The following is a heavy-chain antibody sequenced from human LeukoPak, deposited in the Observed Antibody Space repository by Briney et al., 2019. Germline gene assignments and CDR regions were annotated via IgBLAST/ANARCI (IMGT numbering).Heavy chain of an antibody. D-gene: IGHD6-13*01. Sequence: PSQTLSLTCAVSGGSVSSGGYSWPWLRQPPGKGLEWIGYFYHSGSTYYNPSLKSRVTISVDRSKNQFSLKLGSVTAADTAVYYCASVPAAAHRGYFDFWGQGTLVTVSS. CDR2: FYHSGST. CDR1: GGSVSSGGYS. J-gene: IGHJ4*02. V-gene: IGHV4-30-2*01. CDR3: ASVPAAAHRGYFDF.